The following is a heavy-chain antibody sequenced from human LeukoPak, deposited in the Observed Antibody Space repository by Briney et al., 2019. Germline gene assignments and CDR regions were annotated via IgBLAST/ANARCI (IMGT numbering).Heavy chain of an antibody. D-gene: IGHD3-22*01. CDR1: GFTFSSYA. J-gene: IGHJ4*02. CDR2: ISGRGGRT. Sequence: PGGSLRLSCAASGFTFSSYAMSWVRQAPGKGLEWVSAISGRGGRTYYADSVKGRFTISRDNSKNTLFLQMNSLRAEDTAVYYCAKDVYYDSSGPYVYWGQGTLVTVSS. CDR3: AKDVYYDSSGPYVY. V-gene: IGHV3-23*01.